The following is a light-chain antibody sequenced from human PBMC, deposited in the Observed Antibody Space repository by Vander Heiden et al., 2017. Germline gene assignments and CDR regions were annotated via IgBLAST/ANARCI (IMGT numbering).Light chain of an antibody. CDR1: QSISSW. V-gene: IGKV1-5*03. Sequence: DTQITQSPSTLSASVGDRITITCRASQSISSWLAWYQQRPGKAPKLLIYKASTLESGVSSRFSGSGSGTEFTLTISSLQPDDFATYYCQHYNNYPWTFGQGTKVEIK. CDR3: QHYNNYPWT. J-gene: IGKJ1*01. CDR2: KAS.